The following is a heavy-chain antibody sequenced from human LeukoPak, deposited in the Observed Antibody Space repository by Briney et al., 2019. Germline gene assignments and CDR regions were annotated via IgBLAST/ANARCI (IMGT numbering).Heavy chain of an antibody. D-gene: IGHD3-16*01. CDR2: IGTASDT. Sequence: GGSLRLSCAASGFTFSSFDMHWVRQPTGQGLEWVSTIGTASDTHYPGSVEGRFTLSRDNAKNSLYLQMNSLRAEDTAVYYCARVAGGGYYMDVWGKGTTVTVSS. V-gene: IGHV3-13*01. J-gene: IGHJ6*03. CDR3: ARVAGGGYYMDV. CDR1: GFTFSSFD.